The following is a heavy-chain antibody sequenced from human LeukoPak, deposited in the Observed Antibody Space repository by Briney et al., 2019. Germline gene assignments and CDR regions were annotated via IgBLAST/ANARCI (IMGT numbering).Heavy chain of an antibody. Sequence: SGPALVKPTQTLTLTCTFSGFSLSTSGMCVSWIRQPPGKALEWLAHIDWDDDKYYSTSLKTRLTISKDTSKNQVVLTMTNMDPVDTATYYCARITYYYDSSGYYSYYFDYWGQGTLVTVSS. CDR2: IDWDDDK. CDR3: ARITYYYDSSGYYSYYFDY. V-gene: IGHV2-70*01. D-gene: IGHD3-22*01. J-gene: IGHJ4*02. CDR1: GFSLSTSGMC.